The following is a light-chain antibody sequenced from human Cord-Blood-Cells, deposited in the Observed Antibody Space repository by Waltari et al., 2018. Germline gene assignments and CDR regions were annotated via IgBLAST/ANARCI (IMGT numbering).Light chain of an antibody. CDR3: QQYGSSLFT. J-gene: IGKJ3*01. CDR1: QSVSSSY. Sequence: EIVLTQSPGTLSLSPGERATLSCRASQSVSSSYLAWYQQKPGQAPRLLIYGASSRATGSPDRFSGSGSGTDFTRTISRLEPEDFAVYYCQQYGSSLFTVGPGTKVDIK. V-gene: IGKV3-20*01. CDR2: GAS.